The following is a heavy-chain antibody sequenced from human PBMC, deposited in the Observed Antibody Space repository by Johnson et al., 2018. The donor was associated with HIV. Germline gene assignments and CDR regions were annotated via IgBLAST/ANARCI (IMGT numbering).Heavy chain of an antibody. CDR1: GFSLSSYA. D-gene: IGHD5-12*01. J-gene: IGHJ3*01. V-gene: IGHV3-30*04. Sequence: VQLVESGGGVVQPGRSLRLSCAASGFSLSSYAMHWVRQAPGKGLEWVAVISYDGSNKYYGDYVKGRFTISRDNYKNTLYLQMNSLRGEDTAVYYCASGYDDGFWGQGTMVTVSS. CDR3: ASGYDDGF. CDR2: ISYDGSNK.